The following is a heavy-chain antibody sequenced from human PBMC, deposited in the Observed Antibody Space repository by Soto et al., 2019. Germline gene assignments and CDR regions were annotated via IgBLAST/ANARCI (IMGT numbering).Heavy chain of an antibody. CDR1: GDSISSDDYY. CDR3: ARDGVADYAFDI. J-gene: IGHJ3*02. V-gene: IGHV4-31*03. Sequence: QVQLQESGPGLVKPSQTLSLTCTVSGDSISSDDYYWSWIRQHPGKGLEWIGYIYYSGSTYYNPSLKSRVIISVDTSRNQFSLKLYSVTAADTAVYYCARDGVADYAFDIWGQGTMVTVSS. CDR2: IYYSGST. D-gene: IGHD2-15*01.